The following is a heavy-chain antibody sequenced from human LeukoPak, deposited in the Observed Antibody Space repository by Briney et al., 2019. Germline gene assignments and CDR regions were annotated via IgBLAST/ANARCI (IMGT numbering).Heavy chain of an antibody. V-gene: IGHV4-30-2*01. CDR1: GGSISSGGYS. CDR2: IYHSGST. D-gene: IGHD3-10*01. J-gene: IGHJ4*02. Sequence: SETLSLTCAVSGGSISSGGYSWSWIRQPPGKGLEWIGYIYHSGSTYYNPSLKSRVTISVDRSKNQFSLKLSSVTAAGTAVYYCARAYYYGSGSYTTFDHWGQGTLVTVSS. CDR3: ARAYYYGSGSYTTFDH.